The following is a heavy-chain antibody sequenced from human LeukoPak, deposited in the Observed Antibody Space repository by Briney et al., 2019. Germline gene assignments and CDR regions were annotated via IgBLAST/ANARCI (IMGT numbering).Heavy chain of an antibody. CDR1: GGSISSSIYY. J-gene: IGHJ3*02. Sequence: PSETLSLTCTVSGGSISSSIYYWGWIRQPPGKGLEWIGSIYYSGSTYYNPSLKSRVTISVDTSKNQFSLKLSSVTAADTAVYYCARDKETYSSSSEVVNAFDIWGQGTTVTVSS. V-gene: IGHV4-39*07. D-gene: IGHD6-6*01. CDR3: ARDKETYSSSSEVVNAFDI. CDR2: IYYSGST.